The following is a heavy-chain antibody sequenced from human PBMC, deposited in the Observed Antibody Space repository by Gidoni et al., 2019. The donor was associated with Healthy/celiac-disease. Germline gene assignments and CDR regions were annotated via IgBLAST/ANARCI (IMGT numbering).Heavy chain of an antibody. D-gene: IGHD2-2*02. J-gene: IGHJ6*02. CDR1: GYTFTSYY. CDR3: ARDPIVVVPAAIPTIKALWDHPSLYYYYGMDV. Sequence: QVQLVQSGAEVKKPGASVKVSCKASGYTFTSYYMHWVRQAPGQGLEWMGIINPSGGSTSYAQKFQGRVTMTRDTSTSTVYMGLSSLRSEDTAVYYCARDPIVVVPAAIPTIKALWDHPSLYYYYGMDVWGQGTTVTVSS. V-gene: IGHV1-46*01. CDR2: INPSGGST.